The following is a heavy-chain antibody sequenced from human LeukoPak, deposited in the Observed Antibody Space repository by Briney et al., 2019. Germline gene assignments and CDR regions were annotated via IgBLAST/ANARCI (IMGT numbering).Heavy chain of an antibody. J-gene: IGHJ5*02. Sequence: PSETLSLTCTVSGGSISSGGYYWSWIRQHPGKGLGWIGYIYYSGSTYYNPSLKSRVTISVDTSKNQFSLKLSSVTAADTAVYYCARDVRTIRGVFNPWGQGTLVTVSS. CDR1: GGSISSGGYY. V-gene: IGHV4-31*03. CDR2: IYYSGST. D-gene: IGHD3-3*01. CDR3: ARDVRTIRGVFNP.